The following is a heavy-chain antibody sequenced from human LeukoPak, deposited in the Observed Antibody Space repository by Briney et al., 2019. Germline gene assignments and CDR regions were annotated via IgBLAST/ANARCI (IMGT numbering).Heavy chain of an antibody. V-gene: IGHV1-24*01. CDR2: FDPEDGET. Sequence: ASVKVSCKVSGYTLTELSIHWVRQAPGKGLEWMGGFDPEDGETIYAQKFQGRVTMTEDTSTDTAYMELSSLRSEDTAVYYCARAPGYRSFLDYWGQGTLVIVSS. CDR3: ARAPGYRSFLDY. J-gene: IGHJ4*02. D-gene: IGHD6-13*01. CDR1: GYTLTELS.